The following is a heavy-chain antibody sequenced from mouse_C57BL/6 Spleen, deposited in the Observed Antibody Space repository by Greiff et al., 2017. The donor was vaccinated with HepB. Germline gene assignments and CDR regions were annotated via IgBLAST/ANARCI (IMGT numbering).Heavy chain of an antibody. J-gene: IGHJ3*01. CDR2: ISSGGSYT. CDR1: GFTFSSYG. Sequence: DVKLVESGGDLVKPGGSLKLSCAASGFTFSSYGMSWVRQTPDKRLEWVATISSGGSYTYYPDSVKGRFTISRDNAKNTLYLQMSSLKSEDTAMYYCARKAGSSLAWFAYWGQGTLVTVSA. CDR3: ARKAGSSLAWFAY. D-gene: IGHD1-1*01. V-gene: IGHV5-6*02.